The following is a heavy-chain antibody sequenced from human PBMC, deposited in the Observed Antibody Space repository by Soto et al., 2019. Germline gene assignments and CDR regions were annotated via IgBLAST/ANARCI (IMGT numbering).Heavy chain of an antibody. J-gene: IGHJ6*02. CDR2: IDPSGGST. Sequence: SVKVSCKASGYSFSSYHIPWVGPAPVQGLEWMGIIDPSGGSTTYAQNLQDRVTMTRDTSTSIVYMELNSLRSEDTAVYYCARGIYYGTDGWGQ. V-gene: IGHV1-46*04. CDR3: ARGIYYGTDG. CDR1: GYSFSSYH.